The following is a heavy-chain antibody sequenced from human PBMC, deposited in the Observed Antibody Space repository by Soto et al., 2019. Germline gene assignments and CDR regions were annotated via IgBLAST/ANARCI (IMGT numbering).Heavy chain of an antibody. D-gene: IGHD3-3*01. J-gene: IGHJ6*02. V-gene: IGHV3-23*01. CDR1: GFTFSSYA. Sequence: GGSLRLSXAASGFTFSSYAMSWVRQAPGKGLEWVSAISGSGGSTYYADSVKGRFTISRDNSKNTLYLQMNSLRAEDTAVYYCAKGRYDFWSGYFYGMDVWGQGTTVTVSS. CDR3: AKGRYDFWSGYFYGMDV. CDR2: ISGSGGST.